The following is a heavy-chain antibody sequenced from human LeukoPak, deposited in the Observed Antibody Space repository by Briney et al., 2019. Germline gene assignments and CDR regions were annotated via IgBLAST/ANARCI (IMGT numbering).Heavy chain of an antibody. Sequence: PSETLSLTCAVSGYSISSGYYWGWILQPPGKGLDWIGSIYHSGSTYYNPSLKSRVTISVDTSKNQFSLKLSSVTAADTAVYYCARQDWNYSDWFDPWGQGTLVTVSS. V-gene: IGHV4-38-2*01. CDR1: GYSISSGYY. CDR3: ARQDWNYSDWFDP. J-gene: IGHJ5*02. CDR2: IYHSGST. D-gene: IGHD1-7*01.